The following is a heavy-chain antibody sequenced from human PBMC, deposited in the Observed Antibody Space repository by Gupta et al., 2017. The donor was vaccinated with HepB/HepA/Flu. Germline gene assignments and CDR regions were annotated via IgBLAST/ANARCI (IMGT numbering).Heavy chain of an antibody. D-gene: IGHD3-10*02. Sequence: QVQLVQSGAEVKKTVASVKVSCKASGYTFTSYYLHLVRQAPGQGLEWMGIITPSGSSTSYAKKFQGRVTMTRDTSTSKVYMEMSSMRSENTAVDYCARDYVKPTEGAAHYYYYMDVWGKGTTVTVSS. CDR1: GYTFTSYY. V-gene: IGHV1-46*01. J-gene: IGHJ6*03. CDR3: ARDYVKPTEGAAHYYYYMDV. CDR2: ITPSGSST.